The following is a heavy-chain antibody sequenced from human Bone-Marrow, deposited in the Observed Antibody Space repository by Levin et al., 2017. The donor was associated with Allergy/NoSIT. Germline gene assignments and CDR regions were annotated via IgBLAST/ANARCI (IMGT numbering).Heavy chain of an antibody. V-gene: IGHV3-23*01. Sequence: GGSLRLSCAASGFTFSSYAMSWVRQAPGKGLEWVSAISGSGGSTNYAGSVKGRFTISRDNSKNTLYLQMNSLRAEDTAVYYCAKRQDSSGDYYFDYWGQGTLVTVSS. CDR2: ISGSGGST. CDR1: GFTFSSYA. J-gene: IGHJ4*02. CDR3: AKRQDSSGDYYFDY. D-gene: IGHD6-19*01.